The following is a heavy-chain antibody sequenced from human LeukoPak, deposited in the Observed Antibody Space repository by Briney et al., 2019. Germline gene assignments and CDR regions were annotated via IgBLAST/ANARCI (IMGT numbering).Heavy chain of an antibody. V-gene: IGHV3-7*01. Sequence: PGGSLRLSCAASGFTFSSYWMSWVRQAPGKGLEWVANIKQDESEKYYVDSVKGRFTISRDNAKNSLYLQMNSLRAEDTAVYYCARDRDILTGYSLFDYWGQGTLVTVSS. CDR1: GFTFSSYW. D-gene: IGHD3-9*01. CDR2: IKQDESEK. J-gene: IGHJ4*02. CDR3: ARDRDILTGYSLFDY.